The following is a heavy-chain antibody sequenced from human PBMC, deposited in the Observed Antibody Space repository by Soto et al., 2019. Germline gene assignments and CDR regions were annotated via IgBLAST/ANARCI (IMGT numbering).Heavy chain of an antibody. Sequence: GGSLRLSCAASGFTVSSNYMSWVRQAPGKGLEWVSVIYSGGSTYYADSVKGRFTISRDNSKNTLYLQMNSLRAEDTAVYYCARDHSYDFWSGPMDVWGQGTTVTVSS. CDR3: ARDHSYDFWSGPMDV. V-gene: IGHV3-53*01. CDR2: IYSGGST. CDR1: GFTVSSNY. J-gene: IGHJ6*02. D-gene: IGHD3-3*01.